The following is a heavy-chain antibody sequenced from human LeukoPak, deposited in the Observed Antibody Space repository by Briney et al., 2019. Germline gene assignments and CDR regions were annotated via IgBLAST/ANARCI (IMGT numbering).Heavy chain of an antibody. V-gene: IGHV1-46*01. Sequence: GASVKVSCKASGYTFTSYYMRWVRQAPGQGLEWMGIINPSGGSTSYAQKLQGRVTMTTDTSTSTAYMELRSLRSDDTAVYYCARVRGSYSQYYFDYWGQGTLVTVSS. CDR1: GYTFTSYY. D-gene: IGHD1-26*01. J-gene: IGHJ4*02. CDR3: ARVRGSYSQYYFDY. CDR2: INPSGGST.